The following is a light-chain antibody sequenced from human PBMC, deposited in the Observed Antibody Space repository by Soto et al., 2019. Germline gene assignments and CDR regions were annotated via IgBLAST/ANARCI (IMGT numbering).Light chain of an antibody. V-gene: IGLV2-23*01. Sequence: SALTQPASVSGSPGQSITISCTGTSSDVGSYNLVSWYQQHPGKAPKLMIYEGSKRPSRVSNRFSGSKSGNKASLTISGLQAEDEDDYYCCSYAGSSTWVFGGGTKLTFL. CDR3: CSYAGSSTWV. J-gene: IGLJ3*02. CDR2: EGS. CDR1: SSDVGSYNL.